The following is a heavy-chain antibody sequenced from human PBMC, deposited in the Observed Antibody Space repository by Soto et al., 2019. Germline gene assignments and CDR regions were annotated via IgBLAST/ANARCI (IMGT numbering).Heavy chain of an antibody. CDR2: ISYDGSNK. V-gene: IGHV3-30-3*01. CDR3: AREDIVVVVAAKEPGWFDP. D-gene: IGHD2-15*01. CDR1: GFTFSSYA. J-gene: IGHJ5*02. Sequence: VQLVESGGGVVQPGRSLRLSCAASGFTFSSYAMHWVRQAPGKGLEWVAVISYDGSNKYYADSVKGRFTISRDNSKNTLYLQMNSLRAEDTAVYYCAREDIVVVVAAKEPGWFDPWGQGTLVTVSS.